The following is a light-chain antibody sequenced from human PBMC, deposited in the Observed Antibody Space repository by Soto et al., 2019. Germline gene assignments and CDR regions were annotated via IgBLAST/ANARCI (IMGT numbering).Light chain of an antibody. V-gene: IGLV1-40*01. CDR1: SYNIGAGYD. CDR3: QSYDSSLGGKV. Sequence: QSMLTQPPSVSGAPGQRVTISCTGSSYNIGAGYDVHWYQQLPGTAPKLLIYSDTHRPSGVPDRFSGSKSGTSASLAITGLQAEDEADYYCQSYDSSLGGKVFGGGTKLTVL. CDR2: SDT. J-gene: IGLJ2*01.